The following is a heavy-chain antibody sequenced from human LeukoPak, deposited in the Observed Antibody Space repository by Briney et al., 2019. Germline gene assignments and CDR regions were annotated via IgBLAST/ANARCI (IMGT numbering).Heavy chain of an antibody. CDR1: GGSISSGGYY. V-gene: IGHV4-30-2*01. Sequence: SQTLSLTCTVSGGSISSGGYYWSWIRQPPGKGLEWIGEINHSGSTNYNPSLKSRVTISVDTSKNQFSLKLSSVTAADTAVYYCARGYNYGDYNWFDPWGQGTLVTVSS. CDR3: ARGYNYGDYNWFDP. D-gene: IGHD4-17*01. CDR2: INHSGST. J-gene: IGHJ5*02.